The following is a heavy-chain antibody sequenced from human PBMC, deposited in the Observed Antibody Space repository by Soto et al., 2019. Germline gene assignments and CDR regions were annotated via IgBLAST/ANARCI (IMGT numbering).Heavy chain of an antibody. CDR2: ISGSGGST. D-gene: IGHD3-10*01. CDR1: GFTFSSYA. Sequence: EVQLLESGGGLVQPGGSLRLSCAASGFTFSSYAMSWVRQAPGKGLEWVSAISGSGGSTYYADSVKGRFTISRDNSKNTLYLQMNSLRAEDTAVYYCAKAAPRAVWDYYGSGRGRDVPGMDVWGQGTTVTVSS. J-gene: IGHJ6*02. V-gene: IGHV3-23*01. CDR3: AKAAPRAVWDYYGSGRGRDVPGMDV.